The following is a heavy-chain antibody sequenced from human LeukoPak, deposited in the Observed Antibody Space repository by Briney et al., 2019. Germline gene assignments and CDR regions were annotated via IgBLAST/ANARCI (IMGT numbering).Heavy chain of an antibody. CDR1: GDSVSSDTAA. CDR2: TYYRSKWYN. J-gene: IGHJ4*02. CDR3: ARSHHSYYFAY. Sequence: SQTLSLTCAISGDSVSSDTAAWNRIRQSPSRGLEWLGRTYYRSKWYNDYAGSVKSRMTINPDTSKNQFSLQLNSVTPEDAALYYCARSHHSYYFAYWGQGTLVTVSP. V-gene: IGHV6-1*01.